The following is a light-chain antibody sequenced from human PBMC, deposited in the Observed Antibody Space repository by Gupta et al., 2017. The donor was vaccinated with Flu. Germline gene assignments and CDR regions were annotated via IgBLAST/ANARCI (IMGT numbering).Light chain of an antibody. V-gene: IGLV1-44*01. Sequence: QSVLTQPPSASGTPGQRVTISCSGSSSNIGSNTVNWYQQLPGTAPKLLIYSNNRRPSGVPARFSGSKSGTSASLAISXLXSEDEAXYYCAAWDDSLNGHVVFGGGTKLTVL. J-gene: IGLJ2*01. CDR3: AAWDDSLNGHVV. CDR1: SSNIGSNT. CDR2: SNN.